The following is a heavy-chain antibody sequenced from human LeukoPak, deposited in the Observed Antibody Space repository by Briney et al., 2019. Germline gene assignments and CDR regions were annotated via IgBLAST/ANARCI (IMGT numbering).Heavy chain of an antibody. Sequence: GGSLSLSCAASGVTFSGCSMSWIRQAPGKGLEWVSYISSSSSYTNYADSVKGRFTISRDNAKNSLYLQMNSLRAEDTAVYYCARHIMAAASYYHYGMDAWAQGTTVTVSS. CDR2: ISSSSSYT. CDR1: GVTFSGCS. V-gene: IGHV3-11*03. D-gene: IGHD6-13*01. CDR3: ARHIMAAASYYHYGMDA. J-gene: IGHJ6*02.